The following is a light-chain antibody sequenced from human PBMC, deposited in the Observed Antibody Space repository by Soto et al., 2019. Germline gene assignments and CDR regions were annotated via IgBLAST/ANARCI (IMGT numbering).Light chain of an antibody. Sequence: DIQMTQSPSTLPASVGDRVTITCRASQTISSWLAWYQQRPGKAPNLLIFDASTLESGVPSRFSGSGSGTTLTLTISSLQSDDFATYYCLQYNGYYRTFGQGTKVDI. J-gene: IGKJ1*01. CDR2: DAS. V-gene: IGKV1-5*01. CDR3: LQYNGYYRT. CDR1: QTISSW.